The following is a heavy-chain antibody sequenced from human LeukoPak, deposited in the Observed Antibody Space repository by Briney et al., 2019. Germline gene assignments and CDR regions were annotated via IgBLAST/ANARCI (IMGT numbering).Heavy chain of an antibody. CDR3: ARDRVGGNRRDDSSI. CDR2: IHDSGTT. CDR1: GGSLYGYV. J-gene: IGHJ3*02. D-gene: IGHD3-16*01. V-gene: IGHV4-34*01. Sequence: SETLSLTCAVHGGSLYGYVWTWIRQPPGKGLEWIGEIHDSGTTYYSPSVRSRVTISIDTSKNQFSLNLSSVTAADTAVYYCARDRVGGNRRDDSSIWAQGTMVTVSS.